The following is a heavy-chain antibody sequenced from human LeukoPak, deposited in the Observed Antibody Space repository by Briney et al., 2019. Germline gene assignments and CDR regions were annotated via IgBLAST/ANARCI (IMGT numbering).Heavy chain of an antibody. CDR2: LDYSGSP. J-gene: IGHJ4*02. D-gene: IGHD6-13*01. CDR1: GGSISSYY. V-gene: IGHV4-59*08. Sequence: PSETLSLTCTVSGGSISSYYWSWIRLPPGKGLEWIGFLDYSGSPNYNPSFKSRLTVSVDTSKNQFSLKLRSVTAADTAVYYCARCLASAGRVSFDYWGQGTLVTVSS. CDR3: ARCLASAGRVSFDY.